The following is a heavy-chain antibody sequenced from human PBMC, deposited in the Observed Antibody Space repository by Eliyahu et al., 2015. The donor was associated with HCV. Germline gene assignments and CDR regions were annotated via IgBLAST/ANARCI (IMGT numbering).Heavy chain of an antibody. CDR3: AREGYYYGSGSYFDY. CDR2: IKQDGSEK. V-gene: IGHV3-7*03. D-gene: IGHD3-10*01. Sequence: EVQLVESGGGLVQPGGSLRLSCAASGFXFSSYWMSWVRQAPGKGLEWVANIKQDGSEKYYVDSVKGRFTISRDNAKNSLYLQMNSLRAEDTAVYYCAREGYYYGSGSYFDYWGQGTLVTVSS. J-gene: IGHJ4*02. CDR1: GFXFSSYW.